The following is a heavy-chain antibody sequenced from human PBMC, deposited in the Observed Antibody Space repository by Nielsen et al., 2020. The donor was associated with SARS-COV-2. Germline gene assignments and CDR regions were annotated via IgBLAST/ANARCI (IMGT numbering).Heavy chain of an antibody. Sequence: SQTLSLTCAISGDSVSSNSAAWNWIRQSPSRGLEWLGRTYYRSKWYNDYAVSVKSRVTINPDTSKNQFSLQLNSVTPEDTAVYYCATSFGTTEPFYFDYWGQGTLVTVSS. CDR3: ATSFGTTEPFYFDY. J-gene: IGHJ4*02. V-gene: IGHV6-1*01. D-gene: IGHD4-17*01. CDR2: TYYRSKWYN. CDR1: GDSVSSNSAA.